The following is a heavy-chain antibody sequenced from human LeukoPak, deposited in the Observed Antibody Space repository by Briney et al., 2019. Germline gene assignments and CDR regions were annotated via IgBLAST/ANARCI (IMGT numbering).Heavy chain of an antibody. Sequence: ASVKVSCKAPGGTFNSYGISWVRQAPGQGLEWMGWMNPNSGNTGYAQKFQGRVTMTRNTSISTAYMELSSLRSEDTAVYYCARGERPDGRFDPWGQGTLVTVSS. CDR1: GGTFNSYG. CDR3: ARGERPDGRFDP. CDR2: MNPNSGNT. V-gene: IGHV1-8*01. J-gene: IGHJ5*02.